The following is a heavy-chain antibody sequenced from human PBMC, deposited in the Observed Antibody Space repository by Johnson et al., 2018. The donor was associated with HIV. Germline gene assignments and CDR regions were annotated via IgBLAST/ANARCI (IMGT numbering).Heavy chain of an antibody. CDR3: ARGEGYSGSYHRRDAFDI. CDR2: ISWNSGSI. Sequence: VQLVESGGGVVQPGRSLRLSCAASGFTFDDYAMHWVRQAPGKGLEWVSGISWNSGSIGYADSVKGRFTISRDNSKNTLYLQMNSLGAEDTAVYYCARGEGYSGSYHRRDAFDIWGQGTMVTVSS. D-gene: IGHD1-26*01. CDR1: GFTFDDYA. V-gene: IGHV3-9*01. J-gene: IGHJ3*02.